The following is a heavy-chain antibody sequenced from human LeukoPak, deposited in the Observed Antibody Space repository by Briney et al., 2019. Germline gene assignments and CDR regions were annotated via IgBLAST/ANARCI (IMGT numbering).Heavy chain of an antibody. CDR2: ISWNSGSI. Sequence: GGSLRLSCAASGFTFDEYAMHWVRQAPGKGLEWVSGISWNSGSIGYADSVKGRFTISRGNAKNSLYLQMNSLRVEDTALYYCAKDRLQDIVVVVADHWGQGTLVTVSS. CDR3: AKDRLQDIVVVVADH. J-gene: IGHJ5*02. D-gene: IGHD2-15*01. CDR1: GFTFDEYA. V-gene: IGHV3-9*01.